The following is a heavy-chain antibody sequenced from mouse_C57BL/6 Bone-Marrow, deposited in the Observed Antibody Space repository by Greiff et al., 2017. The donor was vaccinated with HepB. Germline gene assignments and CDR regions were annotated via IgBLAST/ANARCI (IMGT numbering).Heavy chain of an antibody. CDR3: ARGFFAY. CDR2: IDPSDSYT. V-gene: IGHV1-69*01. J-gene: IGHJ3*01. D-gene: IGHD3-1*01. Sequence: VQLQQPGAELVMPGASVKLSCKASGYTFTSYWMHWVKQRPGQGLEWIGEIDPSDSYTNYNQKFKGKSTLTVDKSSSTAYMQLSSLTSEDSAVYYCARGFFAYWGQGTLVTASA. CDR1: GYTFTSYW.